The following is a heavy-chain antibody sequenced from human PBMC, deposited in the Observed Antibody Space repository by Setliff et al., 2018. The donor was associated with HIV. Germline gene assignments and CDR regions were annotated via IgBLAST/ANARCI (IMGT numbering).Heavy chain of an antibody. CDR3: ARDPWLLGASAGGDNGLDP. Sequence: KTSETLSLTCSVSPYSISSGYYWGWLRQPPGKGLEWIGCLYYGGNTYYNPSLKSRVAMSIDTSKNEVSLRLKSVTAADTAIYYCARDPWLLGASAGGDNGLDPWGQGTLVTVSS. J-gene: IGHJ5*02. CDR1: PYSISSGYY. CDR2: LYYGGNT. V-gene: IGHV4-38-2*02. D-gene: IGHD1-26*01.